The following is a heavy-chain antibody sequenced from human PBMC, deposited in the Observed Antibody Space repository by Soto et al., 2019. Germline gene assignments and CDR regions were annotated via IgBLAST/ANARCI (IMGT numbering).Heavy chain of an antibody. V-gene: IGHV3-7*01. CDR3: ARDLDQGCSGGSCYSTGVFDL. J-gene: IGHJ3*01. CDR1: GFTFNNYL. CDR2: IKQDGNEK. D-gene: IGHD2-15*01. Sequence: PGGSMRLSCAASGFTFNNYLMSWVRQAPGKGLEWVANIKQDGNEKYSVDSVKGRFTISRDNAKNSLYLQMNSLRAEDTAVYYCARDLDQGCSGGSCYSTGVFDLWGQGTVVTVSS.